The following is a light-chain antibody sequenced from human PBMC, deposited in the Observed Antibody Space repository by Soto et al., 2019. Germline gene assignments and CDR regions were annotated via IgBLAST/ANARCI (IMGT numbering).Light chain of an antibody. V-gene: IGLV1-40*01. CDR1: SSNFGANYD. CDR2: GNN. Sequence: QSVLTQPPSVSGAPGQTVTISCTGSSSNFGANYDVHWYQQLPGSAPQLLMYGNNYRPSGVPARFSGSKSGTSASLAITGLQAEDEADYYCQSYDSSLSGSWVFGGGTQLTVL. CDR3: QSYDSSLSGSWV. J-gene: IGLJ3*02.